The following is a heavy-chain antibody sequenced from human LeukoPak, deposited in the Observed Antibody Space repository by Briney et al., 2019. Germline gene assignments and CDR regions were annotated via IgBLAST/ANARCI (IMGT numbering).Heavy chain of an antibody. J-gene: IGHJ6*03. V-gene: IGHV4-30-2*01. D-gene: IGHD2-2*02. CDR1: GGSISSDDYY. Sequence: PSETLSLTCTVSGGSISSDDYYWSWIRQPPGKGLDWIGYIYHSGRTYDNPSLKSRVTISVDRSKNQFSLKLTSVTAADTAVYFCASVPAAIDYYYYMDVWGKGTTVTVSS. CDR3: ASVPAAIDYYYYMDV. CDR2: IYHSGRT.